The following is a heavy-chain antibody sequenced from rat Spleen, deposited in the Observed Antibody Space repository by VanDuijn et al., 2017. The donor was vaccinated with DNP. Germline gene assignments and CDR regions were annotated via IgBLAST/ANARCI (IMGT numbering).Heavy chain of an antibody. D-gene: IGHD3-8*01. J-gene: IGHJ2*01. CDR2: ITTDGGST. CDR1: GFTFSNYW. V-gene: IGHV5-58*01. Sequence: EVQLVETGGGSVQPGGSLKLSCVASGFTFSNYWVWWIRQAPGKGLEWVSSITTDGGSTYYLDSGKGRFSLSRDNAKSTLYLQVNSLRSEDTATYYCTSNPHIRTAAPFDYWGQGVMVTVSS. CDR3: TSNPHIRTAAPFDY.